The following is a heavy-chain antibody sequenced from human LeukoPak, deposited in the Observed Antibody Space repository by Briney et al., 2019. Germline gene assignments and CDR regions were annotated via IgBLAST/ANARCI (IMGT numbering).Heavy chain of an antibody. D-gene: IGHD6-6*01. CDR2: ISDDGKKK. CDR3: AKILRESMEWLDL. J-gene: IGHJ5*02. V-gene: IGHV3-30*18. Sequence: GRSLSLSCAASGFTFTSYGMHWVRQAPGKGLEWVALISDDGKKKVYADPVKGRFTISRDKSKKTLYLQMNSLRPEDTAVYYCAKILRESMEWLDLWGQGTRVTVSS. CDR1: GFTFTSYG.